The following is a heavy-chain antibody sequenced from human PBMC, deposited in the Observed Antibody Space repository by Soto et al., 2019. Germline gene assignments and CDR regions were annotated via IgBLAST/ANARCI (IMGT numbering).Heavy chain of an antibody. CDR1: GFTFSSYA. V-gene: IGHV3-30*14. CDR3: ARQWLDSYYFDY. Sequence: HPGGSLRLSCAASGFTFSSYAMHWVRQAPGKGLEWVAVITYDGSNTYYADSVKGRFTISRDNSKNTLYLQMGSLRAEDMAVYYCARQWLDSYYFDYWGQGTLVTVSS. D-gene: IGHD6-19*01. CDR2: ITYDGSNT. J-gene: IGHJ4*02.